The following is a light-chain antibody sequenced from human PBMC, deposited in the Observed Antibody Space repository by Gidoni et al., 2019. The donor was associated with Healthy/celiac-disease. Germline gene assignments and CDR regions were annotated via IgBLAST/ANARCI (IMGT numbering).Light chain of an antibody. Sequence: DIQMTQSPSSLSASVGDRVTITCRASQSISSYLNWYQQKPGKAPKLLIYAASSLQSGVPSRFSGSGSGTDFTLTISSLQPEDFATVYCQQSYSTLGTFGQGTKLEIK. V-gene: IGKV1-39*01. CDR1: QSISSY. CDR3: QQSYSTLGT. J-gene: IGKJ2*01. CDR2: AAS.